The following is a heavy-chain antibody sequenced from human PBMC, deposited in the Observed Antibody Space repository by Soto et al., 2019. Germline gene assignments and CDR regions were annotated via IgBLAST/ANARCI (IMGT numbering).Heavy chain of an antibody. CDR3: ARDLLRSIVVVPAAITTVVYYYYGMDV. Sequence: KASETLSLTCAISGDSVSSNSASWNWIRQSPARGLEWLGRTYYRSKWYNDYAVSVKSRITINPDTSKNQFSLQLNSVTPEDTAVYYCARDLLRSIVVVPAAITTVVYYYYGMDVWGQGXTVTVSS. D-gene: IGHD2-2*02. V-gene: IGHV6-1*01. CDR1: GDSVSSNSAS. J-gene: IGHJ6*02. CDR2: TYYRSKWYN.